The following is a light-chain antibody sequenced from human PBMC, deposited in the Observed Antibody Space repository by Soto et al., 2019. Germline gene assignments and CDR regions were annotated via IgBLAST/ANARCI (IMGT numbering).Light chain of an antibody. CDR1: QSVGRN. Sequence: EIVMTQSPATLSVSPGERAILSCRASQSVGRNFAWYQQRPGQAPRLLINGASIRVTGVPARFSGSGSGTEFTLTISILQSEDFAIYYCHQYNNWPHTFGQGTKLEIK. V-gene: IGKV3D-15*03. CDR2: GAS. J-gene: IGKJ2*01. CDR3: HQYNNWPHT.